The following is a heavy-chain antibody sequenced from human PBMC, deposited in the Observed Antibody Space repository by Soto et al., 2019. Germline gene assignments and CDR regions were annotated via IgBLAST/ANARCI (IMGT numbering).Heavy chain of an antibody. J-gene: IGHJ6*02. CDR2: ISIKPNNFAT. Sequence: PGGSLRLSCVASGFTFRGSTIHWVRQASGKGLEWLGLISIKPNNFATVYAASVTGRFTISRDDSKKTAFLQMNSLRAEDTAVYYCARARITRMNTVTTNYGMDVWGQGTTVTVYS. CDR1: GFTFRGST. D-gene: IGHD4-17*01. CDR3: ARARITRMNTVTTNYGMDV. V-gene: IGHV3-73*01.